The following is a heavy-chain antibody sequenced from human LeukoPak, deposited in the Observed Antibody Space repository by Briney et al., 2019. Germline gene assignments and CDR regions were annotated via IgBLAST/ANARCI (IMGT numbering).Heavy chain of an antibody. CDR1: GYTSTSNG. CDR2: IGAYNGNT. CDR3: ARAEDQRYYDFWSGYYSNGFDP. Sequence: ASAKVSCKASGYTSTSNGTSRVRHAPGQGPEWMGWIGAYNGNTNYAQKLQGRVTMTPDTSTSTAYMELRSLRSDDTAVYYCARAEDQRYYDFWSGYYSNGFDPWGQGTLVTVSS. D-gene: IGHD3-3*01. V-gene: IGHV1-18*01. J-gene: IGHJ5*02.